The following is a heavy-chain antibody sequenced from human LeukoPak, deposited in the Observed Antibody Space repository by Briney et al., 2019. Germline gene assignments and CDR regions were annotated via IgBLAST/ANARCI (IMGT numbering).Heavy chain of an antibody. V-gene: IGHV5-51*01. CDR1: GYSFTNYW. Sequence: GESLKISCEGSGYSFTNYWIGWVRQMPGKGLEWMGIIYPGDSDTRYSPSFQGQVTISADKSISTAYLQWSSLEASDTAMYYCARSSSGWFPYYFDYWGQGTLVTVSS. CDR2: IYPGDSDT. J-gene: IGHJ4*02. CDR3: ARSSSGWFPYYFDY. D-gene: IGHD6-19*01.